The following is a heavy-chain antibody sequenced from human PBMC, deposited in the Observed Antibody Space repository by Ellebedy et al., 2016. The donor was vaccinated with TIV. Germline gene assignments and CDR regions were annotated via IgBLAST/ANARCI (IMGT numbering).Heavy chain of an antibody. D-gene: IGHD3-3*01. CDR3: ARGGRFGAHRYIDV. Sequence: GGSLRLSXAASGFTFSSYAMSWVRQAPGKGLEWVAVVWYHGTNKYHTDSLKGRFTISRDSSQNTLYLQMDSLRAEDTAVYYCARGGRFGAHRYIDVWGKGTTVIVSS. V-gene: IGHV3-33*08. CDR1: GFTFSSYA. CDR2: VWYHGTNK. J-gene: IGHJ6*03.